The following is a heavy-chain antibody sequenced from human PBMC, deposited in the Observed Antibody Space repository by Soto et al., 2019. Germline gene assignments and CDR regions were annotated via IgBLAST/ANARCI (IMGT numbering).Heavy chain of an antibody. Sequence: QITLKESGPTLVKPTQTLTLTCTFSGFSLSTSGVGVGWIRQPPGKALEWLALIYWDDDKRYSPALKSRLTITKDTAKNQVVLTMTNMDPVDTATYYCAHSFAGGFKGGYIYWGQGTLVTVSS. CDR1: GFSLSTSGVG. CDR2: IYWDDDK. V-gene: IGHV2-5*02. D-gene: IGHD3-22*01. J-gene: IGHJ4*02. CDR3: AHSFAGGFKGGYIY.